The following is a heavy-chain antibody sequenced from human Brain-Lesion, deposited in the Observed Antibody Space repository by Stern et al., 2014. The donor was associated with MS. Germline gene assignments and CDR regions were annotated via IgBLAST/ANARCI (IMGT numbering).Heavy chain of an antibody. CDR3: TRDRLDYGYSYFDY. Sequence: EAQLVESGGGLIEPGRSLRLSCTASGFSFGDYAINWIRQAPGKGLEWVGFLRSKVYGGAAEYAASVKGRFTISRDDSKSIAYLQVNGLKTEDTAVYYCTRDRLDYGYSYFDYWGQGTLVTVSS. CDR1: GFSFGDYA. J-gene: IGHJ4*02. D-gene: IGHD4-17*01. V-gene: IGHV3-49*03. CDR2: LRSKVYGGAA.